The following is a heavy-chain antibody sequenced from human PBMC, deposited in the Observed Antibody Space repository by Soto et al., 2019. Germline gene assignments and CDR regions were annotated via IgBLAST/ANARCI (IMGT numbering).Heavy chain of an antibody. CDR1: GFTFSSYS. V-gene: IGHV3-48*02. CDR2: ISSSSSTI. Sequence: GGSLRLSCAASGFTFSSYSMNWVRQAPGKGLEWVSYISSSSSTIYYADSVKARFTISRDNAKNSLYLQMNSLRDEDTAVYYCARLLRYFDWLLEYPPIIYGMDVWGQGTTVTVSS. J-gene: IGHJ6*02. D-gene: IGHD3-9*01. CDR3: ARLLRYFDWLLEYPPIIYGMDV.